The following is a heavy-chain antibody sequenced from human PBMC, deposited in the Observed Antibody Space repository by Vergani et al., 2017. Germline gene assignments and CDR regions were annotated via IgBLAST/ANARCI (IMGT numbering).Heavy chain of an antibody. CDR3: AGDRQSDTAVAYYAKDV. Sequence: QVQLVQSGAEVKKPGSSVNVSCKASGDTFSTYAISWVRQAPGQGLEWMGGIIPFFGTPKYAQKFRGRVTITADESTRTAYMEVSSLRSEDTAVYYCAGDRQSDTAVAYYAKDVLGQGTTGTGSS. J-gene: IGHJ6*02. D-gene: IGHD5-18*01. V-gene: IGHV1-69*12. CDR1: GDTFSTYA. CDR2: IIPFFGTP.